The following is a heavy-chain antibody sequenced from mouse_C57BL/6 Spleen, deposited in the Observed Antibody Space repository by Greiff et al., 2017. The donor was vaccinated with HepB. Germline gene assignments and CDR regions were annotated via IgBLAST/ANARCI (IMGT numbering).Heavy chain of an antibody. CDR3: ARAAGRGYFDV. CDR1: GISITTGNYR. V-gene: IGHV3-5*01. D-gene: IGHD4-1*01. J-gene: IGHJ1*03. Sequence: EVKLQESGPGLVKPSQTVFLTCTVTGISITTGNYRWSWIRQFPGNKLEWIGYIYYSGTITYNPSLTSRTTITRDTPKNQFFLEMNSLTAEDTATYYCARAAGRGYFDVWGTGTTVTVSS. CDR2: IYYSGTI.